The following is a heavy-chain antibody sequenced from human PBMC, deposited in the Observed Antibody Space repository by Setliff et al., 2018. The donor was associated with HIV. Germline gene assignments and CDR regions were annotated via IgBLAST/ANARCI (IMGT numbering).Heavy chain of an antibody. CDR3: AKGFRPVDTALVSGPTY. CDR1: GFTFSSYA. V-gene: IGHV3-23*01. D-gene: IGHD5-18*01. CDR2: ITSGGST. J-gene: IGHJ4*02. Sequence: GGSLRLSGAASGFTFSSYAMSWVRQTPEKGLEWVSIITSGGSTYYADSAKGRFIISRDNSQNTLYLQMNSLRADDTAIYYCAKGFRPVDTALVSGPTYWGQGIRVTVSS.